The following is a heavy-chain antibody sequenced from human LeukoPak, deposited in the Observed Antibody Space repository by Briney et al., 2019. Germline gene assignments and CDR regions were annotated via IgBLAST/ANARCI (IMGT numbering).Heavy chain of an antibody. V-gene: IGHV4-59*01. CDR3: ASIPYGDHVFDY. Sequence: PSETLSLTCTVSGGSISSYYWSWIRQPPGKGLEWIGYIYYSGSTNYNPSLKSRVTISVDTSKNQFSLKLSSVTAADTAVYYCASIPYGDHVFDYWGQGTLVTVSS. J-gene: IGHJ4*02. CDR1: GGSISSYY. D-gene: IGHD4-17*01. CDR2: IYYSGST.